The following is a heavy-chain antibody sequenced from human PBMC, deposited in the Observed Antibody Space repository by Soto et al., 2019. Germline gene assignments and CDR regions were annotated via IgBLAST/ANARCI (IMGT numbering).Heavy chain of an antibody. J-gene: IGHJ4*02. CDR2: ISPHKDNT. CDR1: GYSFSSIG. V-gene: IGHV1-18*01. Sequence: ASVKVSCKTSGYSFSSIGISWVRQAPGQGLEWMGWISPHKDNTYYAQRLQGRVTMTTDTSTSTAYMELRSLRSDDTAVYFCARDLDGSGSYYTNYWGQGTLVPVSS. CDR3: ARDLDGSGSYYTNY. D-gene: IGHD3-10*01.